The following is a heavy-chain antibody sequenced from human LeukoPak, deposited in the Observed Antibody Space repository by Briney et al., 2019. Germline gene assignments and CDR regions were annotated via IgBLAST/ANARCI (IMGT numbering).Heavy chain of an antibody. CDR2: INPNSGGT. D-gene: IGHD3-10*01. CDR3: ARDQGLWFGEFLNWFDP. J-gene: IGHJ5*02. CDR1: GYTFTNYA. V-gene: IGHV1-2*04. Sequence: GASVKVSCKASGYTFTNYAMNWVRQAPGQGLEWMGWINPNSGGTNYAQKFQGWVTMTRDTSISTAYMELSRLRSDDTAVYYCARDQGLWFGEFLNWFDPWGQGTLVTVSS.